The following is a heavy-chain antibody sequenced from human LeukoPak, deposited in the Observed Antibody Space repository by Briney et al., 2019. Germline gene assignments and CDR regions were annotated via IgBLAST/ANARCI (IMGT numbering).Heavy chain of an antibody. CDR2: IYTSGST. Sequence: SETLSLTCTVSGGSISSGDYYWSWIRQPAGKGLEWIGRIYTSGSTNYNPSLKSRVTMSVDTSKNQFSLKLSSATAADTAVYYCARGPYYDFWSGYPFFDYWGQGTLVTVSS. D-gene: IGHD3-3*01. CDR3: ARGPYYDFWSGYPFFDY. CDR1: GGSISSGDYY. J-gene: IGHJ4*02. V-gene: IGHV4-61*02.